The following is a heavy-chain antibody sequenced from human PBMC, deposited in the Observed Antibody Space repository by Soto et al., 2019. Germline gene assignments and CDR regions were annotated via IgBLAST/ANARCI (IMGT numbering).Heavy chain of an antibody. CDR2: ISSNGDST. D-gene: IGHD5-12*01. CDR1: GFTFSSYA. J-gene: IGHJ4*02. Sequence: EVQLVESGGGLVQPGGSLRLSCAASGFTFSSYAMHWVRQAPGKGLDYVSAISSNGDSTYYANSVKGRFTISRDNSENTLYLQMGSLSAEDMAVYFCASWLWGYDYWGQGTLVIVCS. V-gene: IGHV3-64*01. CDR3: ASWLWGYDY.